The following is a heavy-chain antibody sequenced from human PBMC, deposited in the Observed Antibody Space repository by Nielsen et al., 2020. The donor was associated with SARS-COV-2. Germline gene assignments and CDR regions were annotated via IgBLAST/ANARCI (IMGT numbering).Heavy chain of an antibody. V-gene: IGHV4-34*01. D-gene: IGHD3-10*01. Sequence: GSLRLSCAVYGGSFSGYYWSWIRQPPGKGLAWIGEINHSGSTNYNPSLKSRVTISVDTSKNQFSLKLSSVTAADTAVYYCARRPGFYGSGSYYWGWFDPWGHGTLVTVSS. CDR3: ARRPGFYGSGSYYWGWFDP. CDR1: GGSFSGYY. J-gene: IGHJ5*02. CDR2: INHSGST.